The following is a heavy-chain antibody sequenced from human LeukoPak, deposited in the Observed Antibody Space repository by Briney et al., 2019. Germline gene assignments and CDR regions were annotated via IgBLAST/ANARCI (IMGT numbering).Heavy chain of an antibody. CDR1: GLTFSSYA. J-gene: IGHJ4*02. CDR3: ARASPSNSSGYPLEF. Sequence: GGSLRLSCAASGLTFSSYAMSLVRQAPGKGLECVSSISTGGSYIYYADSVKGRFTISRDSAKNSLYLQMNSLRAEDTAVYYCARASPSNSSGYPLEFWGQGTLVPVSS. CDR2: ISTGGSYI. D-gene: IGHD3-22*01. V-gene: IGHV3-21*01.